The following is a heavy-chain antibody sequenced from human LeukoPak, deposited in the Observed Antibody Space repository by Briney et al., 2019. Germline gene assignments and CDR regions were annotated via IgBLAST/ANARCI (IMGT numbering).Heavy chain of an antibody. D-gene: IGHD6-13*01. CDR3: ARGGVGAAARGYYYYMDV. Sequence: ASVKVSCKASGYTFTTYGLSWVRQAPGQGLEWMGWISPYNGNTNYVQKLQGRVTMPTDTSTSIGYMELRSLRSDDTAVYYCARGGVGAAARGYYYYMDVWGKGTTVTVSS. V-gene: IGHV1-18*01. J-gene: IGHJ6*03. CDR1: GYTFTTYG. CDR2: ISPYNGNT.